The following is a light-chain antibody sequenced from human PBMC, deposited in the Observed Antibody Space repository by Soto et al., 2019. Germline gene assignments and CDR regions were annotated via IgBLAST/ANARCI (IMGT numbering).Light chain of an antibody. V-gene: IGLV2-14*03. CDR1: SSDIGAFNH. CDR2: DVI. J-gene: IGLJ1*01. CDR3: SSYTSSSSYV. Sequence: QSVLTQPASMSDSPGQSITISCIGTSSDIGAFNHVSWHQQHPGKAPKLIIYDVIHRPSGVSSRFSGSKTGNTASLIISGLQAEDEADYYCSSYTSSSSYVFGSGTQLTVL.